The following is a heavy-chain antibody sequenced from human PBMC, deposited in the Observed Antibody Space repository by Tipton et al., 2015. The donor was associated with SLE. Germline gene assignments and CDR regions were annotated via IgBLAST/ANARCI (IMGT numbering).Heavy chain of an antibody. V-gene: IGHV4-31*03. CDR2: IYHRGNT. Sequence: TLSLTCTVSGDSISGNDYYWTWIRHHPGKGLEWIGHIYHRGNTHYNPSLKSRVTMSKDTSKNQFSLKPTSVTAADTAMYYCARGGVGGYDYFDYWGQGSLVTVSS. CDR1: GDSISGNDYY. D-gene: IGHD5-12*01. J-gene: IGHJ4*02. CDR3: ARGGVGGYDYFDY.